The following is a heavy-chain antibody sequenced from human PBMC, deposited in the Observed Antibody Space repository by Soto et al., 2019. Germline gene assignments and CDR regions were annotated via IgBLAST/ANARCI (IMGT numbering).Heavy chain of an antibody. CDR3: ARDRGDDFRHYYYYGMDV. V-gene: IGHV1-8*01. CDR1: GYTFTSYD. Sequence: QVQLVQSGAEVKKPGASVKVSCKASGYTFTSYDINWVRQATGQGLEWMGWMNPNSGNTGYAQKFQGRVTMTRNPSISTAYMELSSLRSEDTAVYYCARDRGDDFRHYYYYGMDVWGQGTTVTVSS. D-gene: IGHD3-3*01. J-gene: IGHJ6*02. CDR2: MNPNSGNT.